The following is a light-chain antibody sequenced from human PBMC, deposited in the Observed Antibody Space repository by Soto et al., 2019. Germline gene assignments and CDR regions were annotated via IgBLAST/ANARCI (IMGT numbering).Light chain of an antibody. V-gene: IGKV3D-20*02. CDR1: QSVSSSY. CDR3: QQHSNWPLT. J-gene: IGKJ4*01. CDR2: GAS. Sequence: ELVLTQSPGPLSLSPGESATLSCRASQSVSSSYLAWYQQKPGQAPRLLIYGASSRATGIPDRFSGSGSGTDFTLTISRLEPEDFAVYYCQQHSNWPLTFGGGTKVDIK.